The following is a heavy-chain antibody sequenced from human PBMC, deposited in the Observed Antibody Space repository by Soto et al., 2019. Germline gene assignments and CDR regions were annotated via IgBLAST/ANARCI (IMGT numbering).Heavy chain of an antibody. J-gene: IGHJ5*02. V-gene: IGHV1-69*06. D-gene: IGHD6-19*01. CDR1: SGTFSSYA. Sequence: SVKVSFKASSGTFSSYAISWVRQGPGQGLEWMGGIIPIFGTANYAQKFQGRVTITADKSTSTAYMELSSLRSEDTAVYYCSCVRLVAATTPLYNWFDPWGQGTLVTVSS. CDR3: SCVRLVAATTPLYNWFDP. CDR2: IIPIFGTA.